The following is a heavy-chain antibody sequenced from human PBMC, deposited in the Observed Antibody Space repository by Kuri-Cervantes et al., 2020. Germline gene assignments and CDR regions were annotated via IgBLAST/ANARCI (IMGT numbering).Heavy chain of an antibody. CDR1: EFTVSSYF. CDR2: LYCDGST. CDR3: SSGYHFDY. V-gene: IGHV3-66*01. Sequence: GESLKISWAASEFTVSSYFMSWVRQAPGKGLEWVSVLYCDGSTYYADSVKGRFTISRDNSKSTPYLQMNSLRAADTAVYYCSSGYHFDYWGQGTLVTVSS. D-gene: IGHD3-22*01. J-gene: IGHJ4*02.